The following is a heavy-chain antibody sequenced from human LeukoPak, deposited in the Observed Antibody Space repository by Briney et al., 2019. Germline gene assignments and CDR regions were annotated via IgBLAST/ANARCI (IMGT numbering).Heavy chain of an antibody. CDR2: ISGSGDTT. CDR3: AKGRLVPAALLGY. CDR1: GFTFSGYA. J-gene: IGHJ4*02. D-gene: IGHD2-2*01. Sequence: GGSLRLSCAASGFTFSGYAMTWVRQVPGKGLEWVSSISGSGDTTDYADSVKGRFTISRDNSKNTLFLQMNSLRADDTAIHYCAKGRLVPAALLGYWGQGTLVTVSS. V-gene: IGHV3-23*01.